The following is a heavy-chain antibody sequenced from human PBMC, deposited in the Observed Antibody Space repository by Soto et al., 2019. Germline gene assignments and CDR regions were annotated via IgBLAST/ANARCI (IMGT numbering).Heavy chain of an antibody. Sequence: QVQLQESGPGLVKPSQTLSLTCTVSGGSISSGGYYWSWISQHPGEGLEWIAYIYYSGSTYYNPSLKSRVTISIDTSKSQFSLKLSSVTAADTAIYYCARGGYYFYYGMDVWGQGTTVTVSS. J-gene: IGHJ6*02. V-gene: IGHV4-31*03. CDR1: GGSISSGGYY. CDR3: ARGGYYFYYGMDV. CDR2: IYYSGST.